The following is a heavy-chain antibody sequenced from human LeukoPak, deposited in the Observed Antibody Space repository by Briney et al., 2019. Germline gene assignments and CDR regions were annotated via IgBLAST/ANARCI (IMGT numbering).Heavy chain of an antibody. V-gene: IGHV2-70*11. Sequence: SGPTLVNPTQTLTLTCTFSGFSLTTNGLCVTWIRQSPGKALEWLARIDWDDDKHYTTSLKTRLTISKDTSKNQVVLTMTNMDPADTGTYYCTRSYDYLWGSYRSNFYYGMDVWGPGTTVIVSS. CDR3: TRSYDYLWGSYRSNFYYGMDV. CDR1: GFSLTTNGLC. J-gene: IGHJ6*02. CDR2: IDWDDDK. D-gene: IGHD3-16*02.